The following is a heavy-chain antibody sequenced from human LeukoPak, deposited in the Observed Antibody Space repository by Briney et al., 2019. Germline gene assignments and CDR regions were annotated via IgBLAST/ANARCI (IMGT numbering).Heavy chain of an antibody. D-gene: IGHD2-15*01. CDR1: GDTISSYF. Sequence: SETLSLTCSVSGDTISSYFWSWIRQSPGKGLEWLGRVYSSGTTKYNPSLKGRATMSLATSKKEFSLKLTSVTATDTAVYFCARETLVATAFGVWGQGTVVTVSS. CDR3: ARETLVATAFGV. J-gene: IGHJ3*01. V-gene: IGHV4-4*07. CDR2: VYSSGTT.